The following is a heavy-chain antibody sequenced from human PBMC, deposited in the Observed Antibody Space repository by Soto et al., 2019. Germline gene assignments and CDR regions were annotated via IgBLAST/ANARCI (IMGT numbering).Heavy chain of an antibody. Sequence: GGSLRLSCAASVFTFSSYWMHWVRQAPGKGLVWVSRINSDGSSTSYADSVKGRFTISRDNAKNTLYLQMNSLRAEDTAVYYCASMGYSSSSYYYYYGMDVWGQGTTVTVSS. J-gene: IGHJ6*02. D-gene: IGHD6-6*01. CDR1: VFTFSSYW. V-gene: IGHV3-74*01. CDR3: ASMGYSSSSYYYYYGMDV. CDR2: INSDGSST.